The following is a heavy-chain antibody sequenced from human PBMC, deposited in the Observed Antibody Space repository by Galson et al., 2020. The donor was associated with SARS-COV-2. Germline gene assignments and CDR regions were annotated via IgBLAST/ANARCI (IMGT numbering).Heavy chain of an antibody. CDR3: TTHIGGKRFDP. J-gene: IGHJ5*02. CDR1: GYSFTNFW. CDR2: IDPNDSDT. V-gene: IGHV5-51*01. Sequence: GESLKISCKGSGYSFTNFWIGWLRQMPGKGLEWMGIIDPNDSDTRYSPSFQGQVTISADESISTAYLQWSSLKASDTAIYYCTTHIGGKRFDPWGQGTLVTVSS. D-gene: IGHD2-21*01.